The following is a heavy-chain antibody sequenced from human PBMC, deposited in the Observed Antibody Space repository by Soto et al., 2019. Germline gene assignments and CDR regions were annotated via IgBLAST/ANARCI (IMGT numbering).Heavy chain of an antibody. CDR3: AKDDCTICNGPAYNFDMDV. J-gene: IGHJ6*02. Sequence: GGSLRLSCAASGFTFSNYAMTWVRQAPGKGLEWVSGVTRGGSAYYADSVKGRFTISRDNSKNTVFLQMNSLRAEDTAIYYCAKDDCTICNGPAYNFDMDVWGQGTTVTVSS. CDR1: GFTFSNYA. V-gene: IGHV3-23*01. CDR2: VTRGGSA. D-gene: IGHD2-15*01.